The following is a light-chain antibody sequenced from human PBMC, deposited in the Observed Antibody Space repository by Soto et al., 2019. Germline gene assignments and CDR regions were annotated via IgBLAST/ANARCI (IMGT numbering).Light chain of an antibody. CDR3: RQYGSPSVK. J-gene: IGKJ1*01. V-gene: IGKV3-20*01. CDR2: GVS. Sequence: EIVLTQSPGTLSLSPGERATLSCRASQSVSSSYLAWYQQKPGQAPRLLIYGVSSRATGIPDRFSGSGSGTDLTFNISRLEPEDFAVYYCRQYGSPSVKFGHASKVEIK. CDR1: QSVSSSY.